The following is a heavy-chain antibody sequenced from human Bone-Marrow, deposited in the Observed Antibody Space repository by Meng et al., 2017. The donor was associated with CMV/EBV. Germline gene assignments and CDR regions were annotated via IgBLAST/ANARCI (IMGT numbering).Heavy chain of an antibody. D-gene: IGHD3-10*01. V-gene: IGHV3-66*02. CDR3: ARYMVRGIYYGMDV. CDR2: IYSGGST. CDR1: GFTFSSYA. Sequence: GESLKISCAASGFTFSSYAMHWVRQAPGKGLEWVSVIYSGGSTYYADSVKGRFTISRDNSKNTLYLQMNSLRAEDTAVYYCARYMVRGIYYGMDVWGQGTTVTVSS. J-gene: IGHJ6*02.